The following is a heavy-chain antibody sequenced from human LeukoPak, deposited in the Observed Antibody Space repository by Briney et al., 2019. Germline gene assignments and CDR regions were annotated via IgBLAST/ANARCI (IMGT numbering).Heavy chain of an antibody. CDR2: ISFDGRYK. Sequence: PGGSLRLSCAASGAASGLTFSGYGMHWVRQAPGKGLEWVAVISFDGRYKFYADSVKGRFTVSRDDSQNTLYLQMNSLTTVDTALYYCAAEYCAGESCYTGHSGHDYWGQGTLVSVSS. D-gene: IGHD2-15*01. CDR3: AAEYCAGESCYTGHSGHDY. V-gene: IGHV3-30*19. J-gene: IGHJ4*02. CDR1: GLTFSGYG.